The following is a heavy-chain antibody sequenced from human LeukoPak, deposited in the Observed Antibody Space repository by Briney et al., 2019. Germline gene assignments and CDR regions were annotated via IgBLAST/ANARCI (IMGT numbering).Heavy chain of an antibody. CDR1: GFTFSYYA. CDR3: ARETPGQGFDY. V-gene: IGHV3-30*04. Sequence: GGSLRLSCAASGFTFSYYALHWVRQAPGKGLEWVALISFDGNNKFYTDSVKGRFTISRDTSKNILYLQMNTLRGEDTAVYYCARETPGQGFDYWGQGTLVTVSS. J-gene: IGHJ4*02. CDR2: ISFDGNNK.